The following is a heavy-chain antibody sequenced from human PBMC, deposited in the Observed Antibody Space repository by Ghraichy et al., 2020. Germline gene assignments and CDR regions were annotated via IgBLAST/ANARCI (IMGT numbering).Heavy chain of an antibody. V-gene: IGHV3-30*18. CDR2: ISYDGSNK. D-gene: IGHD3-3*01. J-gene: IGHJ4*02. Sequence: GGSLRLSCAASGFTFSSYGMHWVRQAPGKGLEWVAVISYDGSNKYYADSVKGRFTMSRDNSKNTLYLQMNSLRAEDTAVYYCAKDQRGYIPGAPIDYWGQGTLVTVSS. CDR3: AKDQRGYIPGAPIDY. CDR1: GFTFSSYG.